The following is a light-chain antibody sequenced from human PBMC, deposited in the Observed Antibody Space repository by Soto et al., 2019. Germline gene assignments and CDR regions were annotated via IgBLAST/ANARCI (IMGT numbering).Light chain of an antibody. Sequence: EIVLTQSPGTLSLSPGERATLSCRASENVATSYLGWYQQKPGQAPRLLISGTSTRATGIPDRFSGAGSGPDFILTISRLEPEDSAIYFCQEYGRSPYTFGLGTKLEIK. CDR2: GTS. J-gene: IGKJ2*01. CDR3: QEYGRSPYT. CDR1: ENVATSY. V-gene: IGKV3-20*01.